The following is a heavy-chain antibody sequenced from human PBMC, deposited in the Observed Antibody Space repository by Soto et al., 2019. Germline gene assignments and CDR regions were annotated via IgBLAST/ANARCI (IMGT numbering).Heavy chain of an antibody. V-gene: IGHV4-31*03. CDR3: ARVGYTYGLDS. CDR2: SSYTGST. D-gene: IGHD5-18*01. Sequence: SETLSLTCSVSGGSISRGGYYWSWIRQHPGKGLEYIGYSSYTGSTDYNPSLKSRVTISLDTSMNQFSLSLRSVTAADTAIYYCARVGYTYGLDSWGQGTLVTVPQ. CDR1: GGSISRGGYY. J-gene: IGHJ4*02.